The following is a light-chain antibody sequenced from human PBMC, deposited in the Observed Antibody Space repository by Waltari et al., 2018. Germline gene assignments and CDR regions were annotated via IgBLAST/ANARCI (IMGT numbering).Light chain of an antibody. J-gene: IGLJ3*02. CDR2: DNN. CDR1: SANIGTNY. Sequence: QSVLTQPPSVSAAPGPKVTIPCSGSSANIGTNYVPRYQKHPGTAPKPLIYDNNKRPSGIPDRFSGSKSGTSATLGITGLQTGDEADYYCGTWDSSLSAVFGGGTKLTVL. CDR3: GTWDSSLSAV. V-gene: IGLV1-51*01.